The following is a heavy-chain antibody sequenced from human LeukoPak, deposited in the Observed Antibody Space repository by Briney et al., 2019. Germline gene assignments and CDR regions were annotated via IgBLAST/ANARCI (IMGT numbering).Heavy chain of an antibody. Sequence: GGSLRLSCAASGFPFNAYWMTWVRQAPGKGLEWVANIRQDGDTKYYVDSVKGRFTISRDNAMSSLYLQMNSLRAEDTAIYYCARSLPYGTTWYGRSDFWGQGTLVTVSS. CDR1: GFPFNAYW. V-gene: IGHV3-7*03. D-gene: IGHD6-13*01. CDR2: IRQDGDTK. CDR3: ARSLPYGTTWYGRSDF. J-gene: IGHJ4*02.